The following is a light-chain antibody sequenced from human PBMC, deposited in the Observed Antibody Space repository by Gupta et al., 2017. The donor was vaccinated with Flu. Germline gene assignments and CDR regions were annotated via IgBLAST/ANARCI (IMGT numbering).Light chain of an antibody. J-gene: IGLJ3*02. CDR3: SSYTSSKTWV. V-gene: IGLV2-14*01. Sequence: TISDVGGYNYVSWYQQHPDKAPKLMIYEVNNRPSEVSNRFSGSESGNTASLTISGLQAEDESDYYCSSYTSSKTWVFGGGTKVTVL. CDR2: EVN. CDR1: ISDVGGYNY.